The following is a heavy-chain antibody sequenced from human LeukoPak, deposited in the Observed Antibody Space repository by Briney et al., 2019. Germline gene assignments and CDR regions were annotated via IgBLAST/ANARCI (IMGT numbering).Heavy chain of an antibody. CDR2: IYTSGST. CDR1: GGSISSYY. Sequence: PSETLSLTCTVSGGSISSYYWSWIRQPAGKGLEWIGRIYTSGSTNYNPSLKRRVTMSVDTSKNQFSLKLSSVTAADTAVYYFARETSGYVWGSYRYSYFDYWGQGTLVTVSS. CDR3: ARETSGYVWGSYRYSYFDY. J-gene: IGHJ4*02. D-gene: IGHD3-16*02. V-gene: IGHV4-4*07.